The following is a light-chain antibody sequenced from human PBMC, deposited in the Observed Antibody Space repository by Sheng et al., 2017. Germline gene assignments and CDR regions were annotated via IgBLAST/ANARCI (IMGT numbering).Light chain of an antibody. Sequence: DIQMTQSPSSLSASEGDRVTITCQASQDIDNHLNWYQQKPGKAPKLLIYKASTLQSGVPSRFSGSGSGTDFTLTISSLQPDDFATYYCQQYDSEITFGQGTRLEIK. CDR3: QQYDSEIT. CDR2: KAS. CDR1: QDIDNH. V-gene: IGKV1-16*01. J-gene: IGKJ5*01.